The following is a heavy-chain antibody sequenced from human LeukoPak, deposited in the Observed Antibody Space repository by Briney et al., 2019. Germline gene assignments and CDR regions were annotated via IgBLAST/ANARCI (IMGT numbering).Heavy chain of an antibody. Sequence: PSETLSLTCGVSGGSISSGNWWTWVRQPPGKGLEWIGEIYHNGNTNYNPSLKSRVTISVDKSKNQFPLKLSSVTAADTAVYYCARGPVATDYWGQGTLVTVSS. D-gene: IGHD6-19*01. CDR1: GGSISSGNW. CDR2: IYHNGNT. CDR3: ARGPVATDY. V-gene: IGHV4-4*02. J-gene: IGHJ4*02.